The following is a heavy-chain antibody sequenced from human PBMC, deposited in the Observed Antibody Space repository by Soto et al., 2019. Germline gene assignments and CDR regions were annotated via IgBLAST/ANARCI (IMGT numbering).Heavy chain of an antibody. CDR2: IYYSGST. D-gene: IGHD2-15*01. J-gene: IGHJ4*02. V-gene: IGHV4-31*03. CDR3: AAVYCSGGSCYSDFFFDY. Sequence: PSETLSLTSPVSGGYISSGGYYWSWIRQHPGKGLEWIGYIYYSGSTYYNPSLKSRVTISVDTSKNQFSLKLSSVTAADTAVYYCAAVYCSGGSCYSDFFFDYWGQGTLVTVSS. CDR1: GGYISSGGYY.